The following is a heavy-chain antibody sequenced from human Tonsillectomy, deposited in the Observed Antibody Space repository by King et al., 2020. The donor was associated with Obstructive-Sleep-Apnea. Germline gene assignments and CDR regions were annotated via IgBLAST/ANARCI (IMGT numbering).Heavy chain of an antibody. CDR3: TGPYCGEECSPEGYFNH. J-gene: IGHJ1*01. Sequence: HVQLVESGGGVVQPGRSLRLSCAASGFTFRRYAMHWVRQAPGKGLEWVAVISYDGSDKYYADSVKGRFIISRDNSKNTLYLQMNSLKADDTSVYYCTGPYCGEECSPEGYFNHWGLGTLVTVSA. CDR1: GFTFRRYA. CDR2: ISYDGSDK. V-gene: IGHV3-30-3*01. D-gene: IGHD2-21*01.